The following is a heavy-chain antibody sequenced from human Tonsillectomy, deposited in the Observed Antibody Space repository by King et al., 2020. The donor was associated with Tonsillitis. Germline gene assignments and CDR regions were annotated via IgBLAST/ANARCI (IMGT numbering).Heavy chain of an antibody. V-gene: IGHV3-7*03. D-gene: IGHD4-23*01. CDR1: GFTFSTYW. CDR3: ARGRTTGVTPASFDW. J-gene: IGHJ4*02. Sequence: EVQLQESGGGLVQRGGSLRLSCAASGFTFSTYWMSWVRQAPGKGLEWVANIKQDGSEKYYADSVKGRFTISTDNAKNSLYLQMNRLRAGDTALYYCARGRTTGVTPASFDWWGERALVSVSS. CDR2: IKQDGSEK.